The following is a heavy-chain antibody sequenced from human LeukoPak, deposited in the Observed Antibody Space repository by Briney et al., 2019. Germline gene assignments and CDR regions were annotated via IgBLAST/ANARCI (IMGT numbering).Heavy chain of an antibody. D-gene: IGHD6-13*01. CDR3: ARAPAAATNWFDP. J-gene: IGHJ5*02. CDR1: GGSISSHY. V-gene: IGHV4-59*11. Sequence: PSETLSLTYTVSGGSISSHYWSWIRQPPGKGLEWIGYIYYSGSTNYNPSLKSRVTISVDTSKNQFSLKLSSVTAADTAVYYCARAPAAATNWFDPWGQGTLVTVSS. CDR2: IYYSGST.